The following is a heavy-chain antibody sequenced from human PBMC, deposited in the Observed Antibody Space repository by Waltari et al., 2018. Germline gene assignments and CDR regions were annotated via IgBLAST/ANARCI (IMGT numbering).Heavy chain of an antibody. CDR3: AKDRVAAPQRGFAFDI. V-gene: IGHV3-43D*04. CDR2: ISWSGGNT. J-gene: IGHJ3*02. CDR1: GFTLDAYA. D-gene: IGHD6-25*01. Sequence: EVQLVESGGVGVQSGGSLRLSGAAFGFTLDAYALPWVRQAPGRGREWVSLISWSGGNTYYADSVRGRFNISGDNSKNSLYLQMNSLRAEDTALYYCAKDRVAAPQRGFAFDIWGQGTMVTVSS.